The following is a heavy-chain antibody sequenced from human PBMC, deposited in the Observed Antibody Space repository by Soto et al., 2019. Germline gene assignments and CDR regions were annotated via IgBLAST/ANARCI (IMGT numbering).Heavy chain of an antibody. CDR2: IYYSGST. CDR1: GGSISSYY. Sequence: SETLSLTCTVSGGSISSYYWSWIRQPPGKGLEWIGYIYYSGSTNYNPSLKSRVTISVDTSKNQFSLKLSSVTAADTAVYYCARQHGDILVTHSKIAYYMDVWGKGTTVTVSS. D-gene: IGHD3-22*01. J-gene: IGHJ6*03. V-gene: IGHV4-59*08. CDR3: ARQHGDILVTHSKIAYYMDV.